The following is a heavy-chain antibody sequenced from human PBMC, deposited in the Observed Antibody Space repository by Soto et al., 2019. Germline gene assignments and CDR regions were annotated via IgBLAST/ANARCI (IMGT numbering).Heavy chain of an antibody. D-gene: IGHD6-19*01. CDR3: ATSRISIAVAGETEYYFDY. V-gene: IGHV1-2*04. Sequence: ASVKVSCKASGYIFTCYYMHWVRQAPGQGLEWMGWINPNSGDTNYTQKFQGWVTMTRDTSISTAYMELSRLRSDDTAVYYCATSRISIAVAGETEYYFDYWGQGTPVTVSS. J-gene: IGHJ4*02. CDR1: GYIFTCYY. CDR2: INPNSGDT.